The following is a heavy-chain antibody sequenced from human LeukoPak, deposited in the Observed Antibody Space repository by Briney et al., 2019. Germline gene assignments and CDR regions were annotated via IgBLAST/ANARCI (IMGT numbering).Heavy chain of an antibody. CDR2: IYTSGTT. CDR3: ASKLMGSYQHYYFDY. CDR1: GGSISSGNYY. J-gene: IGHJ4*02. D-gene: IGHD1-26*01. V-gene: IGHV4-61*02. Sequence: KSSQTLSLTCTVSGGSISSGNYYYSWIRQPAGKGLEWLGRIYTSGTTDYNPSLKSRVTISVDTSKNQFSLKLSSVTAADTAVYYCASKLMGSYQHYYFDYWGQGTLVTVSS.